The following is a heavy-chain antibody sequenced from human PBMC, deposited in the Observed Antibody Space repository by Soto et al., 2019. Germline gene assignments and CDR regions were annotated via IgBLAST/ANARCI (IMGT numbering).Heavy chain of an antibody. CDR1: GGSISSGDYY. CDR3: ARAESPTGFFGGNSLMAYYFDY. D-gene: IGHD2-21*02. J-gene: IGHJ4*02. V-gene: IGHV4-30-4*01. CDR2: IYYSGST. Sequence: SETLSLTCTVSGGSISSGDYYWSWIRQPPGKGLEWIGYIYYSGSTYYNPSLKSRVTISVDTSKNQFSLKLSSVTAADTAVYYCARAESPTGFFGGNSLMAYYFDYWGQGTLVTVSS.